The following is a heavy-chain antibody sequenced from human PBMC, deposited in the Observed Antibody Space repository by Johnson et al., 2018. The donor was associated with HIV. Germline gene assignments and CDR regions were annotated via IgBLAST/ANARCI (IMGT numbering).Heavy chain of an antibody. J-gene: IGHJ3*02. D-gene: IGHD3-10*01. V-gene: IGHV3-13*01. CDR1: GFTFSDYD. CDR3: AKDMAAQGAFDI. Sequence: VQLVESGGGLVKPGGSLRLSCAASGFTFSDYDMHWVRQATGKGLEWVSAIGTAGDTYYPGSVKGRFTISRENAKNSLYLQMNSLRTEDTALYYCAKDMAAQGAFDIWGQGTMVAVSS. CDR2: IGTAGDT.